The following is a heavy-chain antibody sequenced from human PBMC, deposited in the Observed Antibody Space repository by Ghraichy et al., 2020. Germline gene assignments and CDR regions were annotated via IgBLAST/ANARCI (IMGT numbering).Heavy chain of an antibody. J-gene: IGHJ4*02. CDR3: TREVLEGNGDYFDY. V-gene: IGHV3-49*03. Sequence: GESLNISCTASGFTFGDYAMSWFRQAPGKGLEWVGFIRSKAYGGTTEYAESVKGRFTISRDDSKSIAYLQMNSLKTEDTAVYYCTREVLEGNGDYFDYWGQGTLVTVPS. D-gene: IGHD1-1*01. CDR2: IRSKAYGGTT. CDR1: GFTFGDYA.